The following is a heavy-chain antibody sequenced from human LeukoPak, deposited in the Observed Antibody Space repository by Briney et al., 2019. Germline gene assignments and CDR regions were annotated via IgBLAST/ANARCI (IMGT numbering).Heavy chain of an antibody. CDR2: IQNDASTE. J-gene: IGHJ4*02. Sequence: GGSLRLSCAASGFIFSHYGMHWVRQAPGKGLEWVAVIQNDASTENFADSVKGRFTISRDNSKNTVFLQMNSLRVEDTAVYYCARELSQIVWGGLDYGGQGTLVAVSS. CDR3: ARELSQIVWGGLDY. D-gene: IGHD2-21*01. CDR1: GFIFSHYG. V-gene: IGHV3-33*05.